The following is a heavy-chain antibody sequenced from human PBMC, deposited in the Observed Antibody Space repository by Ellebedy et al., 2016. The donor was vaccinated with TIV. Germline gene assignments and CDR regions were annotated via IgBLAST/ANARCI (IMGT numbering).Heavy chain of an antibody. J-gene: IGHJ4*02. D-gene: IGHD1-26*01. V-gene: IGHV4-4*02. CDR2: IFHSGST. CDR1: GDSISSSNW. CDR3: ARELSGNFFDF. Sequence: SDTLSLTXAVSGDSISSSNWWSWVRQTPGKGLEWIGEIFHSGSTNYSPSLKSRVTMSIDKSKNQFSLELTSVTAADTAVYYCARELSGNFFDFWGQGTLVTVSS.